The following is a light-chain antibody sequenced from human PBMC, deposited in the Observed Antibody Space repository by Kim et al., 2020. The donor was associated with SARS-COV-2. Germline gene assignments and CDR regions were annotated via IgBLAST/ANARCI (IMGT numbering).Light chain of an antibody. CDR3: CSYAGSYTWV. CDR2: DVS. V-gene: IGLV2-11*01. Sequence: GQSVNISFTGTSSDVGGYNYVSWYQQHPGKAPQLMIYDVSKRPSGVPDRFSGSKSGNTASLTISGLQAEDEADYYCCSYAGSYTWVFGGGTQLTVL. CDR1: SSDVGGYNY. J-gene: IGLJ2*01.